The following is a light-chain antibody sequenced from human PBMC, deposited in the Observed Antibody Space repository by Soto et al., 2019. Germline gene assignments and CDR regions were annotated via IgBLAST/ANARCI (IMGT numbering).Light chain of an antibody. CDR1: QNIDNL. V-gene: IGKV1-39*01. J-gene: IGKJ5*01. CDR3: HQSFNSPT. CDR2: GTS. Sequence: DIQMTQSPSSLSASVGDRVTLTCRASQNIDNLLNWYHHKPGKAPKLLISGTSTLESGVPPGFSGSGSGTVFTLTISSLQAEHVGIYYCHQSFNSPTFGQGTRLEIK.